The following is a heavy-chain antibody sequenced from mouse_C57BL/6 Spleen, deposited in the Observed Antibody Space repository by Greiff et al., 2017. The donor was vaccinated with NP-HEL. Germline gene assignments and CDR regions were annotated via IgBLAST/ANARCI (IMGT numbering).Heavy chain of an antibody. V-gene: IGHV3-1*01. CDR2: ISYSGST. CDR1: GYSITSGYD. D-gene: IGHD2-2*01. CDR3: ARGGAYGYDEGSFDY. J-gene: IGHJ2*01. Sequence: EVKLQESGPGMVKPSQSLSLTCTVTGYSITSGYDWHWIRHFPGNKLEWMGYISYSGSTNYNPSLNSRISITHDTSKNHFFLKLNSVTTEDTATYYCARGGAYGYDEGSFDYWGQGTTLTVSS.